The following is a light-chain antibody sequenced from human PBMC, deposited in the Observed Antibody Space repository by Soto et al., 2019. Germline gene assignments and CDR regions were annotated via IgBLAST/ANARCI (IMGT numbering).Light chain of an antibody. CDR3: QQRSNWPVT. V-gene: IGKV3-11*01. CDR1: QSVSSN. CDR2: DAS. Sequence: EIVLTQSPATLSLSPGEGATLSCRASQSVSSNLAWYHQKPGQAPRLLIFDASSRATGIPARFSGSGSGTDFTLIISSLEPEDFAVYYCQQRSNWPVTFGLGTKVEV. J-gene: IGKJ1*01.